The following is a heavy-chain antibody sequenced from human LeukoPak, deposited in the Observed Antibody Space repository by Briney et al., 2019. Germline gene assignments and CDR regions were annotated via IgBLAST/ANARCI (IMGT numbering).Heavy chain of an antibody. Sequence: SETLSLTCTVSSGSISSYYWSWIRQPPGKGLEWIGYIHYSGSTNYNPSLKSRVTISVDTSKNQFSLKLSSVTAADTAVYYCASYSYYYDSSGYFDYWGQGTLVTVSS. CDR1: SGSISSYY. CDR3: ASYSYYYDSSGYFDY. V-gene: IGHV4-59*01. J-gene: IGHJ4*02. D-gene: IGHD3-22*01. CDR2: IHYSGST.